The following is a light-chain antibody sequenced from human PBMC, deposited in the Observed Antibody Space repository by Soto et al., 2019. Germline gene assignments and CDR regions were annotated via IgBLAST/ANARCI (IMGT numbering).Light chain of an antibody. CDR3: QQSSSSPLT. CDR2: AAS. CDR1: QSISTY. J-gene: IGKJ4*01. Sequence: DIEMTQSPSSLSASVGDRVTITCRASQSISTYLNWYHQKSGKAPRLLIYAASTLQRGVPSRFSGSGSGTDFTLTISSLQLEDFATYYCQQSSSSPLTFGGGTTVVIK. V-gene: IGKV1-39*01.